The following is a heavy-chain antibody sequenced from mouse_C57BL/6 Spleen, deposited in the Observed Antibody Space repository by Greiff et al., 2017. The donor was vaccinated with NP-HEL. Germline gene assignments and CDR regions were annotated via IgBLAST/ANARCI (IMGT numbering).Heavy chain of an antibody. V-gene: IGHV1-64*01. CDR3: AREAGQLRLLFAY. Sequence: VQLQQPGAELVKPGASVKLSCKASGYTFTSYWMHWVKQRPGQGLEWIGMIHPNSGSTNYNEKFKSKATLTVAKSSSTAYMQLSSLTSEDSAVYYCAREAGQLRLLFAYWGQGTLVTVSA. CDR2: IHPNSGST. D-gene: IGHD3-2*02. J-gene: IGHJ3*01. CDR1: GYTFTSYW.